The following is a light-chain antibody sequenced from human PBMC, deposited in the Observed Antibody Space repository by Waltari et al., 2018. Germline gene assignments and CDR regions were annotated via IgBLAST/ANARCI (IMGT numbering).Light chain of an antibody. J-gene: IGLJ3*02. CDR3: HSTDNTETSWV. V-gene: IGLV3-25*03. Sequence: SSELTQPPSVSVSPGQTAKITCSGDALPKQYAYWFQQEPGQAPSLLIYKNSERPSGIPERFSGSSSGTTVTLTISGVQAEDEADDYCHSTDNTETSWVFGRGTKVTVL. CDR1: ALPKQY. CDR2: KNS.